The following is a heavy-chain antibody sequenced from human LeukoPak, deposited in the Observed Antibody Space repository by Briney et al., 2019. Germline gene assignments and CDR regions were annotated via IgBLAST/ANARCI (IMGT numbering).Heavy chain of an antibody. D-gene: IGHD3-10*01. Sequence: SQTLSLTCTVSGGSISSGSYYWSWIRQPAGKGLEWIGYIYYSGSTNYNPSLKSRVTISVDTSKNQFSLKLSSVTAADTAVYYCARSPRDYGSGSYSLVDVWGKGTTVTVSS. V-gene: IGHV4-61*10. J-gene: IGHJ6*04. CDR1: GGSISSGSYY. CDR3: ARSPRDYGSGSYSLVDV. CDR2: IYYSGST.